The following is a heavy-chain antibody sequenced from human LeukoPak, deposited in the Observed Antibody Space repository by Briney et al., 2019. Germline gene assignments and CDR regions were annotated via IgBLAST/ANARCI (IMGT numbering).Heavy chain of an antibody. V-gene: IGHV4-39*07. CDR1: GGSISSSSYY. J-gene: IGHJ4*02. CDR3: ASRTTGTTYSKYYFDY. Sequence: SETLSLTCTVSGGSISSSSYYWGWIRQPPGKGLEWIGSIYYSGSTYYNPSLKSRVTISVDTSKNQFSLKLSSVTAADTAVYYCASRTTGTTYSKYYFDYWGQGTLVTVSS. CDR2: IYYSGST. D-gene: IGHD1-1*01.